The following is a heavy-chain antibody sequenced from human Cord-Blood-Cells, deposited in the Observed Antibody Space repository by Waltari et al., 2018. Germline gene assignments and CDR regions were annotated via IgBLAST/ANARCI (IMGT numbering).Heavy chain of an antibody. V-gene: IGHV1-69*01. CDR2: IIPIVGTA. Sequence: QVQLVQSGAEVKKPGSSVKVSCKASGGTFSSYAISWVRQAPGQGLEWMGGIIPIVGTANYAQKFQGRVTITADESTSTAYMELSSLRSEDTAVYYCARIGVATKEDYYYGMDVWGQGTTVTVSS. J-gene: IGHJ6*02. CDR3: ARIGVATKEDYYYGMDV. CDR1: GGTFSSYA. D-gene: IGHD5-12*01.